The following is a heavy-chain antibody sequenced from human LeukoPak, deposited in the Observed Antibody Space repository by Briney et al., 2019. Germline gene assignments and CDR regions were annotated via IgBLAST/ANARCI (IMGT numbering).Heavy chain of an antibody. Sequence: PGGSLRLSCAASGFTFSSYAMSWVRQAPGKGLEWVSSIAADSSYIHYADSLQGRFTISRDNARNSFYLQMDNLRAEDTALYFCPRGTYKGVLDFWGQGTLVTVSS. CDR2: IAADSSYI. CDR3: PRGTYKGVLDF. V-gene: IGHV3-21*06. CDR1: GFTFSSYA. J-gene: IGHJ4*02. D-gene: IGHD5-24*01.